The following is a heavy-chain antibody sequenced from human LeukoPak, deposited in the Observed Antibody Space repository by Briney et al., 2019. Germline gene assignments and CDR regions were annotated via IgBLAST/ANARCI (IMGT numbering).Heavy chain of an antibody. CDR3: ARRDDSSGYYFDY. CDR1: GYXFTSYW. CDR2: IYPGDSDT. J-gene: IGHJ4*02. Sequence: GESLKISCNGSGYXFTSYWIGWVRRMPGKGLEWMGIIYPGDSDTRYSPSFQGQVTISADKSISTAYLQWSSLKASDTAMYYCARRDDSSGYYFDYWGQGTLVTVSS. V-gene: IGHV5-51*01. D-gene: IGHD3-22*01.